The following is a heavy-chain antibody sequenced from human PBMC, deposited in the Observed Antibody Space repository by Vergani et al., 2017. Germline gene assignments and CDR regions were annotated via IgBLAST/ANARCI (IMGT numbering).Heavy chain of an antibody. J-gene: IGHJ6*02. Sequence: QVQLQESGPGLVKTSQTLSLTCTVSGGSISSGSYYWSWIRQPAGKGLEWIGRIYTSGSTNYNPSLKSRVTISVDTSKNQFSLKLSSVTAADTAVYFCAREVVLQYFDWPRYYYGMDVWGQATTVTVSS. D-gene: IGHD3-9*01. CDR2: IYTSGST. V-gene: IGHV4-61*02. CDR1: GGSISSGSYY. CDR3: AREVVLQYFDWPRYYYGMDV.